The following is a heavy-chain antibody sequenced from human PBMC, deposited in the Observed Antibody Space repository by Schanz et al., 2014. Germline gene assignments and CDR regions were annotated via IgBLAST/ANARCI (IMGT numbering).Heavy chain of an antibody. CDR3: TKGRTFGR. D-gene: IGHD3-16*01. CDR1: GYSFTTYD. Sequence: QLMQSGSEVRKPGASVRVSCKASGYSFTTYDVNWVRQATGQGLEWMGWMNPTTGNRGYAQNFQGRVTMTRDTSITTAYLELSSLRSGYTAVYYCTKGRTFGRWGQGTLVTVSS. CDR2: MNPTTGNR. J-gene: IGHJ4*02. V-gene: IGHV1-8*01.